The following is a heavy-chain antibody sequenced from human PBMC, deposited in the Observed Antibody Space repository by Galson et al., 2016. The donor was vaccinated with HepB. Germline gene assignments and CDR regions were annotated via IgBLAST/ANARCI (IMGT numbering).Heavy chain of an antibody. CDR2: IYHTGTS. V-gene: IGHV4-4*02. J-gene: IGHJ5*02. D-gene: IGHD2-2*01. CDR1: GASISDSNW. CDR3: ARAAIIPGARMVFDP. Sequence: SETLSLTCAVCGASISDSNWWTWVRQVPGKGLEWIGEIYHTGTSNNNPFLSSRFTLSVDKSRNQFSLNVTSVTAADTAVYYCARAAIIPGARMVFDPWGQGILVTVSS.